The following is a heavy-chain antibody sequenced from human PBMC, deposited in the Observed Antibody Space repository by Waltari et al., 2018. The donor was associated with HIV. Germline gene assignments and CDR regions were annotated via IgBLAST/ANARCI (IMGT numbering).Heavy chain of an antibody. CDR3: ARYPMMTTVTHNWFDP. CDR1: GGSIRRGGSY. J-gene: IGHJ5*02. CDR2: IYYSGST. Sequence: QVQLQESGPGLVKPSQTLSLTCTVSGGSIRRGGSYWGWFRQSAGKGLEWIGYIYYSGSTYYHPSLRSRVTISVDTSKNQFSLKLSSVTAADTAVYYCARYPMMTTVTHNWFDPWGQGTLVTVSS. V-gene: IGHV4-31*03. D-gene: IGHD4-17*01.